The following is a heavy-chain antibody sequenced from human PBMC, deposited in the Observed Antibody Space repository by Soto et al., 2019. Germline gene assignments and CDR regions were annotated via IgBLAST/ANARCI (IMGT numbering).Heavy chain of an antibody. J-gene: IGHJ4*02. D-gene: IGHD3-10*01. V-gene: IGHV4-31*03. CDR3: ARELLLWFGESNVYYFDY. Sequence: SGTLSLPCTVSCGSISSGGFYLGLVRQHPRKGLEWIGYIYYSGSTYYNPPLKSRVTISVDTSKNQFSLKLSSVTAADTAVYYCARELLLWFGESNVYYFDYWGQGTLVTVSS. CDR1: CGSISSGGFY. CDR2: IYYSGST.